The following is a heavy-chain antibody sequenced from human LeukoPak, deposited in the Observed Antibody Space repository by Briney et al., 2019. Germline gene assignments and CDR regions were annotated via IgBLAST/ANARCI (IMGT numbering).Heavy chain of an antibody. J-gene: IGHJ5*02. CDR2: IYCSGST. V-gene: IGHV4-59*01. CDR3: AKGHCSGGSCYRGWFDP. CDR1: GGSISSYY. Sequence: SETLSLTCTVSGGSISSYYWSWIRQPPGKGLEWIGYIYCSGSTNYNPSLKSRVTISVDTSKNQFSLKLSSVTAADTAVYYCAKGHCSGGSCYRGWFDPWGQGTLVTVSS. D-gene: IGHD2-15*01.